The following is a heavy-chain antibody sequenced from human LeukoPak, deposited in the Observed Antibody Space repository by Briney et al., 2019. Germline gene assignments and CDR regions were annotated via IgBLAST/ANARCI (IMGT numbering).Heavy chain of an antibody. CDR1: GFTFNNYG. J-gene: IGHJ5*02. D-gene: IGHD3-22*01. Sequence: GGSLRLSSAASGFTFNNYGLIWVRQAPGKGLEWVAAISNDGGGTMYAAFVEGRFTISRDNSKNTLFLPMNSLRAEDTALYYCAKGSSGYFADLWGQGTLVTVSS. V-gene: IGHV3-23*01. CDR2: ISNDGGGT. CDR3: AKGSSGYFADL.